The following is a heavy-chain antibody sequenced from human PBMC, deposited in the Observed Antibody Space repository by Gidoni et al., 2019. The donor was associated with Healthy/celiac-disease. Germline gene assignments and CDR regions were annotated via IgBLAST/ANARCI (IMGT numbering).Heavy chain of an antibody. J-gene: IGHJ6*02. CDR2: IYTSGST. CDR1: GGSIRRGSYY. D-gene: IGHD3-10*01. Sequence: QVQLQESGPGLVKPSQTLSLTCTVPGGSIRRGSYYWSWIRQPAGKGLEWIGRIYTSGSTNYNPSLKSRVTISVDTSKNQFSLKLSSVTAADTAVYYCARLGEALWFGEFSGGMDVWGQGTTVTVSS. V-gene: IGHV4-61*02. CDR3: ARLGEALWFGEFSGGMDV.